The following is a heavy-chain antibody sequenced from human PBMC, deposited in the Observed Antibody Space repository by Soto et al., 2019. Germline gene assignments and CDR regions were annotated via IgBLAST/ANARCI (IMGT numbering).Heavy chain of an antibody. V-gene: IGHV3-30*03. CDR3: ASDTKTGVVVPGAPKY. Sequence: QVQLVESGGGVVQPGGSLTLSCAASRFTFSNYGMHWVRQAPGEGLEWVAVISYDGTNHYYADSVRGRFTLSRDNSKNTLYLHMDRLTSDVTAVYYCASDTKTGVVVPGAPKYWGQGTLVAVSS. CDR1: RFTFSNYG. CDR2: ISYDGTNH. J-gene: IGHJ4*02. D-gene: IGHD2-2*01.